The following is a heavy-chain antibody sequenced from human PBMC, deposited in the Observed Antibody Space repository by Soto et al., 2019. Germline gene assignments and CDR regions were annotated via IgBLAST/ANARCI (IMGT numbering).Heavy chain of an antibody. CDR1: GFIFSDYW. Sequence: GGSLRLSCAVSGFIFSDYWVTWVRQAPGKGLEWVATISPEGSEKYYVDSLKGRFTISRDNAKNSLYLQMISLRAEDTALYYCARARIDYWGRGTLVTVSS. CDR3: ARARIDY. CDR2: ISPEGSEK. J-gene: IGHJ4*02. V-gene: IGHV3-7*03.